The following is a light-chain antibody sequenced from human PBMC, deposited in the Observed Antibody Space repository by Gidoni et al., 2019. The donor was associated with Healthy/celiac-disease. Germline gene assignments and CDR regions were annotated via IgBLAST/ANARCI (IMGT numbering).Light chain of an antibody. CDR3: QQYYSTPRT. V-gene: IGKV4-1*01. CDR2: WAS. J-gene: IGKJ1*01. Sequence: DIGMTQSPDSLAVSLGERATINCKASQSVLYSSNNKNYLAWYQQKPGQPPKLLIYWASTRESGVPDRFSGSGSGTDFTLTISSLQAEDVAVYYCQQYYSTPRTFGQGTKVEMK. CDR1: QSVLYSSNNKNY.